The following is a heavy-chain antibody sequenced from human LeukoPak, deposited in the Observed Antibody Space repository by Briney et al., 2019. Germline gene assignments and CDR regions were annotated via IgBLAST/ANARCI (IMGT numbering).Heavy chain of an antibody. CDR3: ATIPMVRGIIVDY. V-gene: IGHV1-24*01. CDR1: GYTLTELS. J-gene: IGHJ4*02. CDR2: FDPEPGET. D-gene: IGHD3-10*01. Sequence: ASVKVSCKVSGYTLTELSMHWVRQAPGKGLEWMGGFDPEPGETVYAQKFYGRVSMTEDTSTDTAYMELSSLKSEDTAMYYCATIPMVRGIIVDYWGQGTLITVSS.